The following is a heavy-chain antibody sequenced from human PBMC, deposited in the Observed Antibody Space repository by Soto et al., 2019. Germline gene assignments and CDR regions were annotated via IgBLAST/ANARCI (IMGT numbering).Heavy chain of an antibody. D-gene: IGHD1-1*01. CDR2: IIPIFGTA. CDR3: AGPAALTRICYYYGMDV. J-gene: IGHJ6*02. Sequence: QVQLVQSGAEVKKPGSSVKFSCKASGGTFSSYAISWVRQAPGQGLEWMGGIIPIFGTANYAQKFQGRVTITADESTSTAYMELSSLRSEHTAVSSCAGPAALTRICYYYGMDVWRPGTTVTVSS. CDR1: GGTFSSYA. V-gene: IGHV1-69*12.